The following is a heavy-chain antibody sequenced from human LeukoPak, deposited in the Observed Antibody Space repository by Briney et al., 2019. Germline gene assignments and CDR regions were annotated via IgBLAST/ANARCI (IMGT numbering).Heavy chain of an antibody. D-gene: IGHD2-21*01. CDR2: IYYSGST. Sequence: SQTLSLTCTVSGGSISSGGYYWSWIRQHPGKGLEWIGYIYYSGSTNYNPSLKSRVTISVDTSKNQFSLKLSSVTAADTAVYYCARARAPYSKRSKGAFDIWGQGTMVTVSS. CDR1: GGSISSGGYY. CDR3: ARARAPYSKRSKGAFDI. V-gene: IGHV4-61*08. J-gene: IGHJ3*02.